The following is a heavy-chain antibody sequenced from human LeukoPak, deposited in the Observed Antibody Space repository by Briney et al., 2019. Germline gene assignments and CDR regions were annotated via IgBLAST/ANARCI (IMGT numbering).Heavy chain of an antibody. Sequence: GGSLRLSCVASGFTFSTYSMNWVRQAPGKGLEWISCIGIGGSPLSYADSVKGRFTISRDNAKNSLYLQMNSLRDDDTAVYYCARDRDWAFDNWGQGTLVTVSS. D-gene: IGHD2-21*02. CDR3: ARDRDWAFDN. J-gene: IGHJ4*02. V-gene: IGHV3-48*02. CDR2: IGIGGSPL. CDR1: GFTFSTYS.